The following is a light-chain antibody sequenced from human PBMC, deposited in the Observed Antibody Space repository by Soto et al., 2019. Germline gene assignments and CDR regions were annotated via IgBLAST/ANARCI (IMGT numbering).Light chain of an antibody. V-gene: IGKV1-5*01. J-gene: IGKJ1*01. CDR3: QQYNSYSRT. CDR1: QSISSW. CDR2: DAS. Sequence: DIQMTQSPSTLSASVGDRVTITCRASQSISSWLAWYQQKPGKAPKLLIYDASSLESGVPSRFSGSGSGTEFTLTISSLQPDDFATYYCQQYNSYSRTFGQGNKV.